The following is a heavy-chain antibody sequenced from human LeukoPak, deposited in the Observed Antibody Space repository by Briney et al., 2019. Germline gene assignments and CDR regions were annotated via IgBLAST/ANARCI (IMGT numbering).Heavy chain of an antibody. CDR2: ISGSGGST. CDR3: TKGGDIVVVVAATPAPFDY. D-gene: IGHD2-15*01. CDR1: GFTFSSYA. Sequence: GGSLRLSSAASGFTFSSYAMSWVRQAPGQGLEWVSAISGSGGSTYYADSVKGRFTISRDNSKNTLYLQMNSLRAEDTAVYYCTKGGDIVVVVAATPAPFDYWGQGTLVTVSS. V-gene: IGHV3-23*01. J-gene: IGHJ4*02.